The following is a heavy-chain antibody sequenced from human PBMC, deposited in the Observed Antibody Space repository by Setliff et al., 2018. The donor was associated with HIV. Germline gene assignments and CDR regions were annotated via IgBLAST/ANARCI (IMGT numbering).Heavy chain of an antibody. D-gene: IGHD3-16*02. J-gene: IGHJ4*02. CDR1: GVSINRTDHY. Sequence: SETLSLTCSVSGVSINRTDHYWGWIRQSPGKRLEWIGSVSQSGSTIYNPSLKSRVTISIDTSKNQFSLNLTSVTAADTAIYYCARGLDVWGTYRYRNYFDYWGQGTLVTVSS. CDR3: ARGLDVWGTYRYRNYFDY. V-gene: IGHV4-39*07. CDR2: VSQSGST.